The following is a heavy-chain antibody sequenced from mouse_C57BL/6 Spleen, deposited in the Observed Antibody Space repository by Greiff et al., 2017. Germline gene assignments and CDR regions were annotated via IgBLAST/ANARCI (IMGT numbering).Heavy chain of an antibody. V-gene: IGHV3-6*01. J-gene: IGHJ4*01. CDR3: ARGGNYEGGAMDY. D-gene: IGHD2-1*01. Sequence: EVQLQQSGPGLVKPSQSLSLTCSVTGYSITSGYYWNWIRQFPGNKLEWMGYISYDGSNNYNPSLKNRISITRDTSKNQFFLKLNSVTTEDTATYYCARGGNYEGGAMDYWGQGTSVTVSS. CDR2: ISYDGSN. CDR1: GYSITSGYY.